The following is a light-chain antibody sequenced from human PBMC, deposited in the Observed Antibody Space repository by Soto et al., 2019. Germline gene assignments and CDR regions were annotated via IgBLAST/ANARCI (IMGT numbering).Light chain of an antibody. V-gene: IGLV2-23*01. Sequence: QSALTQPASVSGSPGQSITISCTGTSSDVGSYNLVSWYQQHPGKAPKLMIYEGSKRPSGVSNRFSGSKSGNTASLTISGLQAEDEADYYCCSYAGGSTFHVFGTGTKVTVL. CDR2: EGS. J-gene: IGLJ1*01. CDR1: SSDVGSYNL. CDR3: CSYAGGSTFHV.